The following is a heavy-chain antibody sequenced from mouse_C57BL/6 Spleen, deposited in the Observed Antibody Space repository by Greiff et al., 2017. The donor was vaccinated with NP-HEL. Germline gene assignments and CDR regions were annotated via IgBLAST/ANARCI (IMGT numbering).Heavy chain of an antibody. D-gene: IGHD2-4*01. Sequence: VQLQQSGAELARPGASVKMSCKASGYTFTSYTMHWVKQRPGQGLEWIGYINPSSGYTKYNQKFKDKATLTADKSSSTAYMQLSSLTSEDSAVYYGARSDYYDVFAYGGQGTLVTVSA. CDR2: INPSSGYT. CDR1: GYTFTSYT. J-gene: IGHJ3*01. CDR3: ARSDYYDVFAY. V-gene: IGHV1-4*01.